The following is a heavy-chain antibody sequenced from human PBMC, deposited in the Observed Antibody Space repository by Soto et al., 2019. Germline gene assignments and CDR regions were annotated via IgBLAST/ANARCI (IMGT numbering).Heavy chain of an antibody. Sequence: SETLSLTCTVSGGSISSYYWSWIRQPPGKGLEWIGYIYYSGSTNYNPSLKSRVTISVDTSKNQFSLKLSSVTAADTAVYYCARSPTARPEYYYYYMDVWGKGTTVTVSS. CDR2: IYYSGST. J-gene: IGHJ6*03. V-gene: IGHV4-59*01. D-gene: IGHD6-6*01. CDR1: GGSISSYY. CDR3: ARSPTARPEYYYYYMDV.